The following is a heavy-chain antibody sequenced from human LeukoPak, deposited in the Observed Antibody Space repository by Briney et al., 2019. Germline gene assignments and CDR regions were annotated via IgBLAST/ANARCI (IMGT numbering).Heavy chain of an antibody. J-gene: IGHJ6*03. CDR3: SRARPSCTRSLFYYYVHV. V-gene: IGHV1-69*05. CDR1: GGSFSSYA. Sequence: ASVKVSCKASGGSFSSYAISWVRQAPGPGHEWMGGIIPIFGTANYAQKFHGRVTITTDESTSKAYLELTSQRSEDHAVPYCSRARPSCTRSLFYYYVHVWDKGTTVTVSS. D-gene: IGHD2-2*01. CDR2: IIPIFGTA.